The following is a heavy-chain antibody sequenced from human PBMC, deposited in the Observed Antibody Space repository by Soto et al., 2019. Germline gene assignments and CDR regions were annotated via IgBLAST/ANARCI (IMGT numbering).Heavy chain of an antibody. V-gene: IGHV4-31*03. CDR1: GGSISSGGYY. CDR2: IYYSGST. Sequence: PSETLSLTCTVSGGSISSGGYYWSWIRRHPGKGLEWIGYIYYSGSTYYNPSLKSRVTISVDTSKNQFSLKLSSVTAADTAVYYCARDTGSVVAATRELINWFDPWGQGTLVTVSS. J-gene: IGHJ5*02. CDR3: ARDTGSVVAATRELINWFDP. D-gene: IGHD2-15*01.